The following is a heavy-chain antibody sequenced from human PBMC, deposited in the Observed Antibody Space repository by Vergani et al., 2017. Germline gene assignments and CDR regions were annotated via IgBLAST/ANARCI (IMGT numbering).Heavy chain of an antibody. V-gene: IGHV4-59*01. CDR3: VREQQLAYYFDY. J-gene: IGHJ4*02. CDR1: GGSISSYH. Sequence: QVQLQESGPGLVTPSETLSLTCTVSGGSISSYHWSWIRQPPGKGLEWIGYIYYSGSTNYNPSLKSRVTISVDTSKNQFSLKLSSVTAADTAVYYCVREQQLAYYFDYWGQGTLVTVSS. D-gene: IGHD6-13*01. CDR2: IYYSGST.